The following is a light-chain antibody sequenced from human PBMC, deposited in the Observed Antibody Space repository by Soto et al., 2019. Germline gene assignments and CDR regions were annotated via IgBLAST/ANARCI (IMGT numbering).Light chain of an antibody. CDR1: QSVSNNY. J-gene: IGKJ4*01. Sequence: EIVLTQSPGTLSLSPGDRATLSCRASQSVSNNYLAWYQQKPGQAPSLLIYGSSSRATGVPDRFSGSGAGTDFTLTISRLEPEDFAVYYCQRYGTTPLTFGGGAKVEIK. V-gene: IGKV3-20*01. CDR3: QRYGTTPLT. CDR2: GSS.